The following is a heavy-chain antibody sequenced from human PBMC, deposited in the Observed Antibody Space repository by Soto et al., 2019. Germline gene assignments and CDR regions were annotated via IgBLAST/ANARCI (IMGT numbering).Heavy chain of an antibody. CDR3: AKDLYKLTMIVVVRVAPDY. V-gene: IGHV3-30*18. J-gene: IGHJ4*02. CDR1: GFTFSSYG. CDR2: ISYDGSNK. Sequence: GGSLRLSCAASGFTFSSYGMHWVRQAPGKGLEWVAVISYDGSNKYYADSVKGRFTISRDNSKNTLYLQMNSLRAEDTAVYYCAKDLYKLTMIVVVRVAPDYWGQGTLVTVSS. D-gene: IGHD3-22*01.